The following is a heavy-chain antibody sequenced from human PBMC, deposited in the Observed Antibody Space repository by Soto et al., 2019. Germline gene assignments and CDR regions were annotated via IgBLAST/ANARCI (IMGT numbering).Heavy chain of an antibody. CDR1: GFTVSSNY. CDR2: IYSGGST. J-gene: IGHJ4*02. D-gene: IGHD3-22*01. V-gene: IGHV3-66*04. CDR3: AGQGYYDTSGYRSGGYYFDY. Sequence: EVQLVESGGGLVQPGGSLRLSCAASGFTVSSNYMSWVRQAPGKGLEWVSVIYSGGSTYYADSVKGRFTISRDNSKNTLYLQMNSLRAEDTAVYYCAGQGYYDTSGYRSGGYYFDYSGQGTLVTVSS.